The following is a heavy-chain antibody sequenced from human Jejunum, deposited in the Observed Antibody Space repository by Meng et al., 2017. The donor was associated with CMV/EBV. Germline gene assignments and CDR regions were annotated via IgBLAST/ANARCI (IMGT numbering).Heavy chain of an antibody. CDR2: VSGGGVGS. D-gene: IGHD3-16*01. CDR1: GFIFNTYP. Sequence: SSGFIFNTYPMSGVRQAPGKGLEWVSVVSGGGVGSYYADSVKGRFTISRDNSRNTLSLQMSNLRVDDTAVYYCAAGGMSPVTTFDYWGQGARVTVSS. CDR3: AAGGMSPVTTFDY. J-gene: IGHJ4*02. V-gene: IGHV3-23*01.